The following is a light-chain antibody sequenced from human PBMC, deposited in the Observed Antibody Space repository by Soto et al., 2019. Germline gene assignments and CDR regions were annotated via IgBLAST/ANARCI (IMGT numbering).Light chain of an antibody. V-gene: IGKV1-5*03. CDR1: QSISTW. CDR3: QQHIAYPAT. CDR2: MAS. Sequence: DIQLTQSPSTLSASVVDRVTITCRASQSISTWLAWYQQKPGKAPKLLIYMASTLESGVPSRFSGSASGTEFTLTISSLQPDDFATYYCQQHIAYPATFGQGTKVEIK. J-gene: IGKJ1*01.